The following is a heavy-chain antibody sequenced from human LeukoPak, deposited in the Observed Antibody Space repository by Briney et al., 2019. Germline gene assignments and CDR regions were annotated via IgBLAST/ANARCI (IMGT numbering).Heavy chain of an antibody. CDR2: IRYDGSNK. CDR3: AKDSSGWVVVITGPLDY. V-gene: IGHV3-30*02. D-gene: IGHD3-22*01. Sequence: GGSLRLSCAASGFTFSSYGMHWVRQAPGKGLEWVAFIRYDGSNKYYAGSVKGRFTISRDNSKNTLYLQMNSLRAEDTAVYYCAKDSSGWVVVITGPLDYWGQGTLVTVSS. J-gene: IGHJ4*02. CDR1: GFTFSSYG.